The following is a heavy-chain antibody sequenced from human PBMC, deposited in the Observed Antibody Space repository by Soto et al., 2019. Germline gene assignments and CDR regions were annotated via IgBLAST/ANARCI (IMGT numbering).Heavy chain of an antibody. J-gene: IGHJ6*02. CDR2: ISSSSSTI. Sequence: GGSLRLSCAASGSTFSSYSMNWVRQAPGKGLEWVSYISSSSSTIYYADSVKGRFTISRDNAKNSLYLQMNSLRDEDTAVYYCARDLRVVPAAKYYYGMDVWGQGTTVTVSS. V-gene: IGHV3-48*02. CDR3: ARDLRVVPAAKYYYGMDV. CDR1: GSTFSSYS. D-gene: IGHD2-2*01.